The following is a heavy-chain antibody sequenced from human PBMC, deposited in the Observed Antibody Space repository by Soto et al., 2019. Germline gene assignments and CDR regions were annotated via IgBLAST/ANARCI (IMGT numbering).Heavy chain of an antibody. D-gene: IGHD6-19*01. CDR2: IYYSGST. CDR3: ARELSGSSGWYPRLADYYYGMDV. CDR1: GGSISSGCYY. J-gene: IGHJ6*02. Sequence: SETLSLTCPVSGGSISSGCYYWSWIRQHPGKGLEWIGYIYYSGSTYYNPSLKSRVTISVDTSKNQFSLKLSSVTAADTAVYYCARELSGSSGWYPRLADYYYGMDVWGQGTTVTVSS. V-gene: IGHV4-31*03.